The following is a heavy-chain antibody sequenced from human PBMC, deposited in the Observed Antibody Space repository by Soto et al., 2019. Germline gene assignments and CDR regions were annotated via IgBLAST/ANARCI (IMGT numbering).Heavy chain of an antibody. J-gene: IGHJ6*02. Sequence: SVKVSCKASGGTFSSYAISWVRQAPGQGLEWMGGIIPIFGTANYAQKFQGRVTMTGDESTSTVYMELSSLRSEDTAVYYCATPFYYGSGSYSGPAYYYGMDVWGQGTTVTVSS. D-gene: IGHD3-10*01. V-gene: IGHV1-69*13. CDR2: IIPIFGTA. CDR3: ATPFYYGSGSYSGPAYYYGMDV. CDR1: GGTFSSYA.